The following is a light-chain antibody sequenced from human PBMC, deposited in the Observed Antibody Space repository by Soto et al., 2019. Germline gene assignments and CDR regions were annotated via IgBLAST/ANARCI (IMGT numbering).Light chain of an antibody. CDR1: QTISSW. Sequence: DIQMTQSPSTLSGSVGDRVTITCRDSQTISSWLAWYQQKPGKAPKLLIYKASTLKSGVPSRFSGSGSGTEFTLTISSLQPDDVATYYFQHYNSYSEAFGQGTKVELK. CDR2: KAS. CDR3: QHYNSYSEA. V-gene: IGKV1-5*03. J-gene: IGKJ1*01.